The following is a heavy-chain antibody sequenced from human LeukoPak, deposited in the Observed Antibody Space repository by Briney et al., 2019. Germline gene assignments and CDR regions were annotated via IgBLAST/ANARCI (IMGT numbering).Heavy chain of an antibody. CDR1: GFTFSSYA. J-gene: IGHJ4*02. CDR3: ATAGKYISGPGEFDY. V-gene: IGHV3-30*04. CDR2: ISYDGSNK. D-gene: IGHD5-18*01. Sequence: GGSLRLSCAASGFTFSSYAMHWVRQAPGKGLEWVAVISYDGSNKYYADSVKGRFTISRDNSKNTLYLQMNSLRAEDTAVYYCATAGKYISGPGEFDYWGQGTLVTVSS.